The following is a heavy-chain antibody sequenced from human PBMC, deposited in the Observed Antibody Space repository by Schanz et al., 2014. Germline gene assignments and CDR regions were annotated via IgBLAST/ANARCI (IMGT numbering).Heavy chain of an antibody. CDR2: ISYDGSNK. J-gene: IGHJ4*02. CDR1: GFTLSSYA. CDR3: ARDRGYCSGGSCLTFDY. V-gene: IGHV3-30-3*01. D-gene: IGHD2-15*01. Sequence: QVQLVESGGGVVQPGRSLRLSCAAYGFTLSSYAMHWVRQAPGKGLEWVAVISYDGSNKYYADSVKGRFTISRDNSKNTLYLQMNALRAEDTAVYYCARDRGYCSGGSCLTFDYCRQGTLVTDSS.